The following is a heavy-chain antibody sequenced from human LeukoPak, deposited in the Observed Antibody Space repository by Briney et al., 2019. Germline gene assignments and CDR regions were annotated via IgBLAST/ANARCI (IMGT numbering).Heavy chain of an antibody. CDR3: ATRHHSRTYMVPLDS. CDR1: GVSISSDNW. V-gene: IGHV4/OR15-8*02. CDR2: THRSGDT. Sequence: PSETLSLTCAVYGVSISSDNWWTWVRQPPGKGPEWIGETHRSGDTKYNPSLNGRVTISMDNSKNQLSLNLISVTAADTAIYFCATRHHSRTYMVPLDSWGQGTLVTVSS. D-gene: IGHD3-10*01. J-gene: IGHJ4*02.